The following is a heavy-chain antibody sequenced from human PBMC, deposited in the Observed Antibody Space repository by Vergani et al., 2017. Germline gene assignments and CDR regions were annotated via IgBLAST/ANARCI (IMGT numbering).Heavy chain of an antibody. Sequence: QVQLVETGGGVVQPGGSLRLYCATSGFSFKTYGAHWVRQAPGKRMEWVAFLGYDGRSKYNVDSVKGRFTISRDTSKTTLSLQTGSLRADDTGVCYCAKDGRVCSVYGYFDPLGQGNLVTGSS. CDR3: AKDGRVCSVYGYFDP. CDR1: GFSFKTYG. CDR2: LGYDGRSK. J-gene: IGHJ4*02. D-gene: IGHD5/OR15-5a*01. V-gene: IGHV3-30*02.